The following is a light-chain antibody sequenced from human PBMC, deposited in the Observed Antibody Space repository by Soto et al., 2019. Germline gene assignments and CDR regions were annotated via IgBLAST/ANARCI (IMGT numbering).Light chain of an antibody. CDR1: QGISRW. Sequence: DIKGTQYTSSVAASVGDTVPITCGASQGISRWLAWYQQKLGKAPKLLIYDESSLQSGVPSRCSGSGAGTDLTLTISSLQPEEFATYYCQQAKSFPLTFGGGTKVDIK. CDR2: DES. J-gene: IGKJ4*01. CDR3: QQAKSFPLT. V-gene: IGKV1D-12*01.